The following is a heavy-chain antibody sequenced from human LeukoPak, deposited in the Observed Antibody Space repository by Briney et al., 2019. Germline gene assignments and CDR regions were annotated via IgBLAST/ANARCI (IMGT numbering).Heavy chain of an antibody. Sequence: QPGGSLRLSCAASGFTFSSYWMHWVRQAPGKGLVWVSRINSDGSSTSYADSVKGRFTISRDNAKNTLYLQMNSLRAEDTAVYYCARVGAVRLRQVFDYWGQGTLVTVSS. D-gene: IGHD4-17*01. J-gene: IGHJ4*02. CDR1: GFTFSSYW. CDR2: INSDGSST. V-gene: IGHV3-74*01. CDR3: ARVGAVRLRQVFDY.